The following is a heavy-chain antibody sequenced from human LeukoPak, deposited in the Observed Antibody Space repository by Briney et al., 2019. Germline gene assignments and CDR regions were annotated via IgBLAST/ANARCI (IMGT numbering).Heavy chain of an antibody. V-gene: IGHV4-34*01. CDR2: INHGGGT. D-gene: IGHD3-22*01. CDR1: GGSFSDYF. Sequence: SETLSLTCAVYGGSFSDYFWNWIRQTPGKGLEWIGEINHGGGTKYNPSLKSRATISVDTSKKQFSLNLSSVTAADTAVYYCARAYYDSSGYLSFDYWGQGTLVTVSS. J-gene: IGHJ4*02. CDR3: ARAYYDSSGYLSFDY.